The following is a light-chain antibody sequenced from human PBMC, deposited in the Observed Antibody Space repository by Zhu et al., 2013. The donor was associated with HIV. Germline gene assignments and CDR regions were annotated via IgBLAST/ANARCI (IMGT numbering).Light chain of an antibody. CDR1: QGIRSN. CDR2: AAS. V-gene: IGKV1-9*01. CDR3: QQSYSTPYT. Sequence: IQLTQSPSSLSASIGDSVTITCRASQGIRSNLAWYQQKPGQAPKLLIYAASTLHSGVPSRFSGSGSGTDFTLTISSLQPEDFAAYYCQQSYSTPYTFAQGPSWRSN. J-gene: IGKJ2*01.